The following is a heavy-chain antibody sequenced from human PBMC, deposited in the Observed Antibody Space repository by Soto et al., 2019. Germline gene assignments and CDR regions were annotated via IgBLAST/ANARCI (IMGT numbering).Heavy chain of an antibody. D-gene: IGHD2-2*01. J-gene: IGHJ6*02. CDR3: SRLGEDCSSTSCYLGYYYAMDV. CDR1: GGSISSGGYY. V-gene: IGHV4-31*03. CDR2: IYYSGRT. Sequence: QVQLQESGPGLVKPSQTLSLTCSVSGGSISSGGYYWSWIRQHPGKGLEWIGYIYYSGRTFYNPSLNSRVSISVDTSKNQLSLKLSSVTAADAGVYYCSRLGEDCSSTSCYLGYYYAMDVWGQGTTVTVSS.